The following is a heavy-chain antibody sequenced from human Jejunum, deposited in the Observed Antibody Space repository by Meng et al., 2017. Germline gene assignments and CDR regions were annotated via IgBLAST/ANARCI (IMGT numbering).Heavy chain of an antibody. CDR2: IGIDGVTI. CDR3: AKNGVMSSGGSSELEY. V-gene: IGHV3-23*01. CDR1: GLTFSNYA. D-gene: IGHD2-15*01. J-gene: IGHJ4*02. Sequence: GGSLSLSCAASGLTFSNYAMSWVRQASGKGLEWVSVIGIDGVTINYADSVKGRFTISRDNSKKALFLQMNRLRAEDTDVYYCAKNGVMSSGGSSELEYWGQGTLVTVSS.